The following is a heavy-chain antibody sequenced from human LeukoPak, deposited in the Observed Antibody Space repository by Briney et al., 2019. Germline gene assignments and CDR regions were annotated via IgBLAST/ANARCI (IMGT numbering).Heavy chain of an antibody. D-gene: IGHD2-15*01. J-gene: IGHJ4*02. CDR3: ATQPCSGGRCYLDY. V-gene: IGHV3-7*01. Sequence: GGSLRLSCAASGFTFTDYWMSWVRQAPGKGLEWVAFIRKKGIETNYVDSVKGRFTITRDNARNSLFLQMNSLRAEDTAVYYCATQPCSGGRCYLDYWGQGTLVTVSS. CDR1: GFTFTDYW. CDR2: IRKKGIET.